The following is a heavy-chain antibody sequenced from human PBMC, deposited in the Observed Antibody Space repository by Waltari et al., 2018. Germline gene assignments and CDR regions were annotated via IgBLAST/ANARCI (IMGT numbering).Heavy chain of an antibody. CDR3: ARDLFALMTSVSTV. CDR1: GSTVGSTY. D-gene: IGHD3-16*01. Sequence: EVQLVESGGGLIQPGGSVSSPCVASGSTVGSTYISWYRQAPGKGLEWVSVIYSGGSTYYADSVKGRFTISRDNSKNTLYLQMNSLRAEDTAVYYCARDLFALMTSVSTVWGQGTTVTVSS. CDR2: IYSGGST. J-gene: IGHJ6*02. V-gene: IGHV3-53*01.